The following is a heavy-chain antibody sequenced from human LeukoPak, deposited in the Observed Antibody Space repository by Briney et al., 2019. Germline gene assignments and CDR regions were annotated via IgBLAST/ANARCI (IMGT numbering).Heavy chain of an antibody. CDR3: AKGRRSSSWYGDAFDI. J-gene: IGHJ3*02. Sequence: PGGSLRLSCAASGFTFSSHWMTWIRQAPGKGLEWVASIKKDVGEKFYVDSVKGRFTISRDNAKNSLYLHMNSLRAEDTAVYYCAKGRRSSSWYGDAFDIWGQGTMVTVSS. V-gene: IGHV3-7*01. CDR1: GFTFSSHW. D-gene: IGHD6-13*01. CDR2: IKKDVGEK.